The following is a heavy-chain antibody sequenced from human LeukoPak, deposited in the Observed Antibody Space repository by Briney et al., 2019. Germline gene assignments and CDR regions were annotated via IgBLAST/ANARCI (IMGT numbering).Heavy chain of an antibody. CDR1: GGSINSYY. CDR3: ARVFVYCSGGSCYWGWFDP. J-gene: IGHJ5*02. Sequence: SETLSLTCTVSGGSINSYYWTWIRQPPGKGLEWIGNIYNSGNTNYNPSLKSRVTISVDTSKNQFSLKLNSVTAADTAMYYCARVFVYCSGGSCYWGWFDPWGQGTLVTVSS. V-gene: IGHV4-59*01. D-gene: IGHD2-15*01. CDR2: IYNSGNT.